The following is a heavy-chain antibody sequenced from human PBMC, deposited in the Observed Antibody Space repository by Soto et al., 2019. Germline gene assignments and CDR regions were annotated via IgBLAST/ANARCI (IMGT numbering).Heavy chain of an antibody. J-gene: IGHJ4*02. CDR3: ARDLAAADY. CDR2: FNPMSGST. Sequence: QVQLVQSGAEVKKPGASVKISCKTSGYIFINYYIHWVRQAPGQGLEWVALFNPMSGSTNYAQKLQGGVPVTSDTSTSAVYMELSSLISEDTAVYYCARDLAAADYWGQGTLVTVSS. CDR1: GYIFINYY. V-gene: IGHV1-46*04. D-gene: IGHD6-13*01.